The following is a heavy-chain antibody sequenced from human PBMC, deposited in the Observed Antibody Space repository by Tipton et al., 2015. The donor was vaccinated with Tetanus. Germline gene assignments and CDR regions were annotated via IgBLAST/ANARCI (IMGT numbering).Heavy chain of an antibody. V-gene: IGHV5-51*01. D-gene: IGHD7-27*01. CDR3: ARRLGPYTGDQIWHFDL. Sequence: QLVQSGAEVRKPGESLKISCQGSGYNFNLYWIAWVRQMPGKGLEWMGIIYPGDSDTTYSPSFQGQVTISADRSISTAYLRWGSRKASDTAVFFCARRLGPYTGDQIWHFDLWGRGTLVTVSS. J-gene: IGHJ2*01. CDR2: IYPGDSDT. CDR1: GYNFNLYW.